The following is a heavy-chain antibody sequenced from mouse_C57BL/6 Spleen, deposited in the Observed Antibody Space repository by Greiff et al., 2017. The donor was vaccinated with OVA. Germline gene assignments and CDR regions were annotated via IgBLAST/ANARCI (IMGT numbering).Heavy chain of an antibody. J-gene: IGHJ3*01. Sequence: VQLQQSGPELVKPGASVKIPCKASGYTFTDYNMDWVKQSHGKSLEWIGDINPNNGGTIYNQKFKGKATLTVNKSSSPAYMELRSLTSEDTAVYYCARWNIYDGYYVGFAYWGQGTLVTVSA. D-gene: IGHD2-3*01. CDR1: GYTFTDYN. CDR2: INPNNGGT. CDR3: ARWNIYDGYYVGFAY. V-gene: IGHV1-18*01.